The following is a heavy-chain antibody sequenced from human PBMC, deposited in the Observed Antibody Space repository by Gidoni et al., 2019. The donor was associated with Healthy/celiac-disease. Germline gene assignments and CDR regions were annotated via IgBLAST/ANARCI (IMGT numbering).Heavy chain of an antibody. V-gene: IGHV3-30-3*01. CDR2: ISYDGSNK. Sequence: QVQLVESGGGVVQPGRSLRLSCAAAGVTYSSYAMHWVRQAPGKGLEWVAFISYDGSNKYYADSVKGRFTISRDNSKNTLYLQMNSLRAEDSAVYYCARRGCSSTSCFVYYYYGMDVWGQGTTVTVSS. CDR3: ARRGCSSTSCFVYYYYGMDV. D-gene: IGHD2-2*01. CDR1: GVTYSSYA. J-gene: IGHJ6*02.